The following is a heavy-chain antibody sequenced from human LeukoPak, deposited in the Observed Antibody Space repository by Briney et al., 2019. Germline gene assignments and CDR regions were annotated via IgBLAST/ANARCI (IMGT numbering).Heavy chain of an antibody. CDR1: GFTFTDHP. CDR2: IGGDGIA. D-gene: IGHD2-2*01. J-gene: IGHJ4*02. CDR3: ARGRCSSTSCYLYYFDY. Sequence: PGGSLRLSCVASGFTFTDHPMNWVRQAPGKGLEWISYIGGDGIAFYADSVKGRFTASKDDARKSMYLQMNSLRAEDTAVYYCARGRCSSTSCYLYYFDYWGQGTLVTVSS. V-gene: IGHV3-69-1*01.